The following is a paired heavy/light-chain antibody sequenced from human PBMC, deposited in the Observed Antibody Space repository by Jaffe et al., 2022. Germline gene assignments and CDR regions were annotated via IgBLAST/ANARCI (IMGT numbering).Light chain of an antibody. CDR2: KVS. Sequence: DVVMTQSPLALPVTLGQPASISCTSSQSLVYSDGHIYLNWFQQRPGQSPRRLIYKVSNRDSGVPDRFSGSGSGTDFTLKISRVEAEDVGVYYCMQASQWPLTFGGGTRVEI. CDR1: QSLVYSDGHIY. CDR3: MQASQWPLT. V-gene: IGKV2-30*01. J-gene: IGKJ4*01.
Heavy chain of an antibody. D-gene: IGHD6-19*01. CDR3: ARGGVAVAGLDY. V-gene: IGHV6-1*01. CDR2: AYYRSEWEN. J-gene: IGHJ4*02. CDR1: GDSVSSTRVT. Sequence: QVQLQQSGPGLLEPSQTLSLTCAISGDSVSSTRVTWNWIRQSPSRGLEWLGRAYYRSEWENDFASVVKDRIIIKPDTSRNQISLQLNSVTPEDTATYYCARGGVAVAGLDYWGQGTLVTVSS.